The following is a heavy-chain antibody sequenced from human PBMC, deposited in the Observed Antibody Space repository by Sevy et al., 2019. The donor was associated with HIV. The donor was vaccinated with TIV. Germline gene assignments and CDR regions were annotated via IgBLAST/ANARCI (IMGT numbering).Heavy chain of an antibody. CDR2: ISSSSSYI. Sequence: GGSLRLSCAASGFTFSSYSMNWVRQAPGKGLEWVSSISSSSSYIYYADSVKGRFTIYRDNAKNSMYLQMNSLSAEDTAVYYWARTVRGVLVVAARAVYYGMDVWGQGTTVTVSS. D-gene: IGHD2-15*01. CDR3: ARTVRGVLVVAARAVYYGMDV. CDR1: GFTFSSYS. V-gene: IGHV3-21*01. J-gene: IGHJ6*02.